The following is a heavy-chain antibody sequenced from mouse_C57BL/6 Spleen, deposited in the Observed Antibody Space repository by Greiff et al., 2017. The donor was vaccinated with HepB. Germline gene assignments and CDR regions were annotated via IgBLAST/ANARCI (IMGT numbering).Heavy chain of an antibody. V-gene: IGHV5-6*02. CDR3: ARRGGGRDAMDY. Sequence: EVKLVESGGDLVKPGGSLKLSCAASGFTFSSYGMSWVRQTPDKRLEWVATISSGGSYTYYPDSVKGRFTISRDNAKNTLYLQMSSLKSEDTAMYYCARRGGGRDAMDYWGQGTSVTVSS. D-gene: IGHD1-1*01. CDR1: GFTFSSYG. CDR2: ISSGGSYT. J-gene: IGHJ4*01.